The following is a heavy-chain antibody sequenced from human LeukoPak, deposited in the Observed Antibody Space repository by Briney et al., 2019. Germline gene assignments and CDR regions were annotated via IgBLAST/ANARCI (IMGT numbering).Heavy chain of an antibody. CDR2: VTDTGGNT. J-gene: IGHJ4*02. Sequence: GGSLRLSCAASGFTFSSYAMTWVRQAPVKGLEWLSVVTDTGGNTYHADSVKGRFTISRDNSKNTVYLEMNSLRVEDAAVYYCAKGTVRSCSGPSCYPLDSWGQGTLVTVSS. CDR1: GFTFSSYA. CDR3: AKGTVRSCSGPSCYPLDS. V-gene: IGHV3-23*01. D-gene: IGHD2-15*01.